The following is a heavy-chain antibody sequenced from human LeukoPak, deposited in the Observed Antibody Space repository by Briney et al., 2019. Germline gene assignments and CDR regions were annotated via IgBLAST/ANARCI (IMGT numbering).Heavy chain of an antibody. Sequence: SETLSLTCTVSGGSISSYYWSWIRQPPGKGLEWIGYIYYSGSTNYNPSLKSRVTISVDTSKNQFSLELSSVTAADTAVYYCARGDIVVVPAAPWSYYYGMDVWGQGTTVTVSS. CDR3: ARGDIVVVPAAPWSYYYGMDV. J-gene: IGHJ6*02. D-gene: IGHD2-2*01. V-gene: IGHV4-59*01. CDR1: GGSISSYY. CDR2: IYYSGST.